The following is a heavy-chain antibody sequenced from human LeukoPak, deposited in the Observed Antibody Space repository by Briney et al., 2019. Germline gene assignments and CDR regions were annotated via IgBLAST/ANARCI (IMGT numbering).Heavy chain of an antibody. V-gene: IGHV3-23*01. CDR2: ISGNGGRT. D-gene: IGHD5-18*01. CDR1: GFTFSSYA. J-gene: IGHJ5*02. Sequence: GGSLRLSCAASGFTFSSYAMSWVRQAPGKGLVWGSVISGNGGRTYYADSVQGRFTISRDNSKNTLYLQMNSLRAEDTAVYYCAKVRDLDTVLGRFDNWGQGTLVTVSS. CDR3: AKVRDLDTVLGRFDN.